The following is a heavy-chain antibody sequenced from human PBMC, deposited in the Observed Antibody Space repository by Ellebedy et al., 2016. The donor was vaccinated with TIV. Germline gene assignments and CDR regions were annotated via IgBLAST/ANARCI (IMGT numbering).Heavy chain of an antibody. CDR1: GGSISSYY. Sequence: GSLRLSXTVSGGSISSYYWSWIRQPPGKGLEWIGYIYYSGSTYYNPSLKSRVTISVDTSKNQFSLKVSSVTAADTAVYYCARDGSSWYGGGFDYWGQGTLVTVSS. CDR2: IYYSGST. V-gene: IGHV4-59*12. CDR3: ARDGSSWYGGGFDY. J-gene: IGHJ4*02. D-gene: IGHD6-13*01.